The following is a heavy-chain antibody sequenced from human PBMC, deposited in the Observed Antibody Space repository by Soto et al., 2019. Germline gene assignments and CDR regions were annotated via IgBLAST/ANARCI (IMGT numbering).Heavy chain of an antibody. CDR2: IFGIGTT. CDR3: ATRPPGDTWVPYFDY. J-gene: IGHJ4*02. V-gene: IGHV4-59*01. CDR1: GDSISAYY. D-gene: IGHD3-10*01. Sequence: SETLSLTCTVSGDSISAYYWSWIRQPPGKGLEWIGYIFGIGTTNYESSLKSRVIMSLDTSKNQFSLKLTSVTAGDSAMYYCATRPPGDTWVPYFDYWGQGILVTVSS.